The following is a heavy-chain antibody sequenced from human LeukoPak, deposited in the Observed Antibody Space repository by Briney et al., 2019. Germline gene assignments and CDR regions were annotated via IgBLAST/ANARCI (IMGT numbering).Heavy chain of an antibody. Sequence: ASVKVSCKASGYTFTSYGISWVRQAPGQGLEWMRWISAYNGNTNYAQKLQGRVTMTTDTSTSTAYMELRRLRSDDTAVYYCARDGTGDAVYYYYMDVWGKGTTVTVSS. V-gene: IGHV1-18*01. CDR3: ARDGTGDAVYYYYMDV. D-gene: IGHD7-27*01. CDR1: GYTFTSYG. CDR2: ISAYNGNT. J-gene: IGHJ6*03.